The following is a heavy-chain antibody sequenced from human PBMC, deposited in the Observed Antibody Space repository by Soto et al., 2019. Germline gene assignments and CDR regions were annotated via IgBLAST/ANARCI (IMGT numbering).Heavy chain of an antibody. CDR1: GFTFSRYG. D-gene: IGHD2-15*01. CDR3: ARLYCRGGSWYSGGASDI. V-gene: IGHV3-21*01. Sequence: GYLRLCCPASGFTFSRYGMNWVRQAPGKGLEWVSSISTSTSYIYYADSVKGRFTISRDNAKNSVYLQMNSLRAEDTAVYYCARLYCRGGSWYSGGASDISYQAPMGT. J-gene: IGHJ3*02. CDR2: ISTSTSYI.